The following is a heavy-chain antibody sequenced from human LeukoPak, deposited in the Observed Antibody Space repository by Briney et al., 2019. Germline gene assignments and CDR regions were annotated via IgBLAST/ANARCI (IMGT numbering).Heavy chain of an antibody. CDR1: GYTFTSYA. D-gene: IGHD3-10*01. V-gene: IGHV1-18*01. Sequence: GASVKVSCKASGYTFTSYAISWLRQAPGQGLEWMGWISGYNGNTNYAQKLQGRVTMTTDTSTNTAYMELRSLRSDDTAVYYCARLLLWFGELLPVYFDYWGQGTLVTVSS. CDR3: ARLLLWFGELLPVYFDY. CDR2: ISGYNGNT. J-gene: IGHJ4*02.